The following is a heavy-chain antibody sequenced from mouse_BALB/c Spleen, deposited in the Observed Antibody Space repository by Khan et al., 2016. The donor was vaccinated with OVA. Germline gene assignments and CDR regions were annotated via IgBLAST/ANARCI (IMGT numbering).Heavy chain of an antibody. Sequence: EVQLQESGPGLVKPSQSLSLTCTVTGYSITSGYGWNWIRQFPGNKLEWMGYISYSGSTNYNPSLKRRIPITRDTSKNQFFLQLNSVTTEDTATYYCARTARIKYWGQGTTLTVSS. CDR1: GYSITSGYG. CDR3: ARTARIKY. D-gene: IGHD1-2*01. CDR2: ISYSGST. V-gene: IGHV3-2*02. J-gene: IGHJ2*01.